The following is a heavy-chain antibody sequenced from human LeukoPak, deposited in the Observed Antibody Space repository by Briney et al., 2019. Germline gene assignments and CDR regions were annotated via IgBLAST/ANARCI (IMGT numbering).Heavy chain of an antibody. V-gene: IGHV3-30*04. CDR3: ALLMGYSSSWSYYYYMDV. D-gene: IGHD6-13*01. CDR1: GFTFSSYA. J-gene: IGHJ6*03. CDR2: ISCDGSNK. Sequence: PGGSLRLSCAASGFTFSSYAMHWVRQAPGKGLEWVAVISCDGSNKYYADSVKGRFTISRDNSKNTLYLQMNSLRAEDTAVYYCALLMGYSSSWSYYYYMDVWGKGTTVTVSS.